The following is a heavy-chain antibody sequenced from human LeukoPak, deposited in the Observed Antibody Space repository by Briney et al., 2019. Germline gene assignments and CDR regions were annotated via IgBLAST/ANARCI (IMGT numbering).Heavy chain of an antibody. V-gene: IGHV5-51*01. Sequence: GATLQISCQGFGYSFTSYWIGWVRQLPGKGMEWMGVIYPGDSRIRYNPSFQGQVTISVDKSISTAYLQWVSLKASDTAMYYCACRDLTSTWSFPWGQGTLVTVSS. D-gene: IGHD6-13*01. CDR3: ACRDLTSTWSFP. CDR2: IYPGDSRI. J-gene: IGHJ5*02. CDR1: GYSFTSYW.